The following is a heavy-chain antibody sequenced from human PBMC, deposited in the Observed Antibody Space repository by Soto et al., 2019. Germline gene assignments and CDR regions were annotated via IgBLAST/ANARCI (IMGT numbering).Heavy chain of an antibody. CDR2: IYYSGST. CDR1: GGSISSGGYY. CDR3: ARSGYSYGPNPLLY. V-gene: IGHV4-31*03. Sequence: QVQLQESGPGLVKPSQTLSLTCTVSGGSISSGGYYWSWIRQHPGKGLEWIGYIYYSGSTYYNPSLKRRVTIAVGTSKSPFSLKLSSGTAADPAVYYCARSGYSYGPNPLLYWGQGTLVTVSS. D-gene: IGHD5-18*01. J-gene: IGHJ4*02.